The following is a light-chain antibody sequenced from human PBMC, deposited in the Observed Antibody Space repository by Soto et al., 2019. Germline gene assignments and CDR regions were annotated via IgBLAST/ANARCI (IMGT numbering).Light chain of an antibody. CDR1: ETVATN. J-gene: IGKJ1*01. CDR2: GAS. V-gene: IGKV3-15*01. CDR3: QQYFEWPPMT. Sequence: EVVMTQSPATLSVSPGERATPFCRASETVATNLAWYQQKPGQAPRLLISGASTRAAGISDRFRGSGSGTEFTLTISSLRSEDSAIYYCQQYFEWPPMTFGQGTKVEI.